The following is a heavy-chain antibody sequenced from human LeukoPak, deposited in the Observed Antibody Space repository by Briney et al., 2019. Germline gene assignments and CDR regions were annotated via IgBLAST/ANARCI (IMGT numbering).Heavy chain of an antibody. D-gene: IGHD3-3*01. V-gene: IGHV4-34*01. CDR1: GGAFSGYY. J-gene: IGHJ3*02. CDR2: INHSGST. CDR3: ARRRLRFLEWLGAFDI. Sequence: SGTLSLTRAVYGGAFSGYYWSWIRPPPGKGGGGIGGINHSGSTNYNPSRKSRVTISVDTSKNQFSLKLSSVTAADTAVYYCARRRLRFLEWLGAFDIWGQGTMVTVSS.